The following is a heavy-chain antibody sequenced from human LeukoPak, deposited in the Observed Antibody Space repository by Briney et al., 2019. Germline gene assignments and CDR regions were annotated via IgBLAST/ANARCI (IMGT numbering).Heavy chain of an antibody. D-gene: IGHD1-7*01. J-gene: IGHJ4*02. V-gene: IGHV4-59*01. CDR2: IYYLGST. Sequence: PSETLSLTCTVSGDSMSHYYWSRIRQPPGKGLEWIGYIYYLGSTNYNPSFKSRVTISVDTSKNQFSLKLNSVTAADTAVYYCARTGTTFFDYWGQGSLVTVSA. CDR1: GDSMSHYY. CDR3: ARTGTTFFDY.